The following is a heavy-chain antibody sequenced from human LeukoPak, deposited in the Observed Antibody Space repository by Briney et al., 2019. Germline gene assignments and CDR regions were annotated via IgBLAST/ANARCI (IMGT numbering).Heavy chain of an antibody. D-gene: IGHD6-6*01. CDR1: GFTFSTYW. CDR2: INPDGSST. V-gene: IGHV3-74*01. J-gene: IGHJ4*02. CDR3: AITTYRSSWLDF. Sequence: TGGSLRLSCAASGFTFSTYWMHWVRQAPGKELVYVSRINPDGSSTSYADSVKGRFTISRDNAKNTLYLQMNSLRVDDTAVYSCAITTYRSSWLDFWGQGTLVTVSS.